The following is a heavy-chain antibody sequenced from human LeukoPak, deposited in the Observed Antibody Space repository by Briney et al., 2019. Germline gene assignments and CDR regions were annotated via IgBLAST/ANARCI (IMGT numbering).Heavy chain of an antibody. CDR1: SGSIRSYY. J-gene: IGHJ4*02. CDR2: IYYSGST. V-gene: IGHV4-59*01. Sequence: SETLSLTCTVSSGSIRSYYWSWIRQPPGKGLEWIGYIYYSGSTNYNPSLKSRVTISVDTSKNQFSLKLSSVTAADTAVYYCARGRAYFDYWGQGTLVTVSS. CDR3: ARGRAYFDY.